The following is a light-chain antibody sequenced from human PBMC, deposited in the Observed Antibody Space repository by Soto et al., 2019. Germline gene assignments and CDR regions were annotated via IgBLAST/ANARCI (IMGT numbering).Light chain of an antibody. CDR2: GDS. CDR1: KSANNNC. J-gene: IGKJ5*01. V-gene: IGKV3-20*01. Sequence: EIVLTRSPGPLSLSPGEIAASSCRASKSANNNCLAWYQQKPGQAPRLLIYGDSSRATGIPDRFRGGGSGTDFTLTIIRLEPEDFAVYYCQQYGNSPITFGQGTRLDI. CDR3: QQYGNSPIT.